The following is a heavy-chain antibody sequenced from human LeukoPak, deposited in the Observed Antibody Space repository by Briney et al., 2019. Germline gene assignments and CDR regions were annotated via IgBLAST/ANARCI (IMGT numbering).Heavy chain of an antibody. CDR2: IYHSGST. D-gene: IGHD4-17*01. J-gene: IGHJ3*02. CDR3: ARGGVLGRVTTPPPRAFDI. V-gene: IGHV4-34*01. CDR1: GGSFSGYY. Sequence: SETLSLTCAVYGGSFSGYYWSWIRQPPGKGLEWIGEIYHSGSTNYNPSLKSRVTISVDTSKNQFSLKLSSETAADTAVYYCARGGVLGRVTTPPPRAFDIWGQGTMVTVSS.